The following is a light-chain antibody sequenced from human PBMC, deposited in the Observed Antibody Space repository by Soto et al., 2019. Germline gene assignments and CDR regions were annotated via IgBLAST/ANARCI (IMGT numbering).Light chain of an antibody. V-gene: IGKV3-15*01. CDR1: QSVNSD. CDR2: GAS. J-gene: IGKJ4*01. CDR3: HQYNNWPLT. Sequence: EIVMTQSPATLSVSPGERATLSCRASQSVNSDLAWYQQKPGQAPRLLIYGASTRATGIPGRFSGSGSGTEFTLTISSLQSEDFAVYYCHQYNNWPLTFGGGTKVDVK.